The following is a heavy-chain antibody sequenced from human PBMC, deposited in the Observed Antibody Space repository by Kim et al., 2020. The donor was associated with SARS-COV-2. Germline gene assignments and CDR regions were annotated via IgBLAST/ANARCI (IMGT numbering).Heavy chain of an antibody. CDR1: GFTFSSYG. Sequence: GGSLRLSCAASGFTFSSYGMHWVRQAPGKGLEWVAVIAYDGSNKYYADSVKGRFTISRDNSKNTLYLQMNSLRADETAVYYCAKGPSGRQQPDNYYYYMDVWGKGTTVTVSS. CDR3: AKGPSGRQQPDNYYYYMDV. CDR2: IAYDGSNK. J-gene: IGHJ6*03. D-gene: IGHD6-13*01. V-gene: IGHV3-30*18.